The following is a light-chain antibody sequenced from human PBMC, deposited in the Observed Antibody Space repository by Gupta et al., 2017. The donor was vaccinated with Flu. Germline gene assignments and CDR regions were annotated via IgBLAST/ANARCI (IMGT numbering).Light chain of an antibody. CDR3: AAWDDGLSSVL. CDR2: KDN. CDR1: SSSIGSNY. Sequence: QSVLTQPPSASGTPGQRVIISCSGGSSSIGSNYVYWYQQVPGMAPKLLIYKDNQRPSGVPDRFSGSKSGTSASLAISGLRSEDEADYSCAAWDDGLSSVLFGGGTKLTVL. J-gene: IGLJ2*01. V-gene: IGLV1-47*01.